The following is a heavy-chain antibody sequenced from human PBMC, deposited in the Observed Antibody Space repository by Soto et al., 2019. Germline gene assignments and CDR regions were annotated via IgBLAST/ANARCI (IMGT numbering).Heavy chain of an antibody. Sequence: EVQLVESGGGLVQPGGSLRLSCAASGFTFSSYAMHWVRQAPGKGLEYVSVISRNGGNTYYANSVKGRFTISRDNSKNTLDLQMGSLRTEDMAVYYCARGEDRGNPFRYYYYYMDVWGKGTTVTVSS. J-gene: IGHJ6*03. CDR1: GFTFSSYA. V-gene: IGHV3-64*01. CDR2: ISRNGGNT. CDR3: ARGEDRGNPFRYYYYYMDV.